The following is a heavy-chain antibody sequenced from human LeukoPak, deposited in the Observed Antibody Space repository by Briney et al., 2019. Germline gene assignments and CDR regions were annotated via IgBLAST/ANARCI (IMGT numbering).Heavy chain of an antibody. CDR1: GYTFTSYG. V-gene: IGHV1-18*01. CDR2: ISAYNGNT. CDR3: ARDIRITMVRGVITPFGY. J-gene: IGHJ4*02. D-gene: IGHD3-10*01. Sequence: ASVKVSCKASGYTFTSYGISWVRQAPGQGLEWMGWISAYNGNTNYAQKLQGRVTMTTDTSTSTAYMELRSQRSDDTAVYYCARDIRITMVRGVITPFGYWGQGTLVTVSS.